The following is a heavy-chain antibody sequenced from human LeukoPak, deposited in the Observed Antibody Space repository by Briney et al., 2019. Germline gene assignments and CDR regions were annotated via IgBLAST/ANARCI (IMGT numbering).Heavy chain of an antibody. D-gene: IGHD2-21*02. V-gene: IGHV5-51*01. CDR2: IYPGDSDT. CDR1: GYSFTSYW. Sequence: GESLKISCKGSGYSFTSYWIGWVRQMPGKGLEWRGIIYPGDSDTRYNPSFQGQVTISADKSITTAYLQWSSQKASDTAMYYCARHPAYCGGDCYWFDPWGQGTLVTVSS. CDR3: ARHPAYCGGDCYWFDP. J-gene: IGHJ5*02.